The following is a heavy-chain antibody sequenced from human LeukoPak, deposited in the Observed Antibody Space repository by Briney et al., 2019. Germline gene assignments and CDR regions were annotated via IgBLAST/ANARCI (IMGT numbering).Heavy chain of an antibody. CDR3: ARGGYYGSGNDFRFDP. V-gene: IGHV4-39*07. Sequence: PSETLSLTCTVSGGSISTSSYYWGWVRQPPGKGLEGIGNIFYSGSTYYSPSLKSRVTISVDKSKNQFSLKLSSVTAADTAVYYCARGGYYGSGNDFRFDPWGQGTLVTVSS. J-gene: IGHJ5*02. CDR1: GGSISTSSYY. D-gene: IGHD3-10*01. CDR2: IFYSGST.